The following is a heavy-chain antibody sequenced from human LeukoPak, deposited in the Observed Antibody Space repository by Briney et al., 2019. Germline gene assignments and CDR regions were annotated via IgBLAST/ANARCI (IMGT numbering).Heavy chain of an antibody. CDR2: ISNSGGRT. Sequence: PGGSLRLSCAASGFTFSSYAMSWVRQAPGKGLEWVSSISNSGGRTFYTDSVKGRFTISRDNSKITLYLQMNSLRAEDTAVYYCAKLPGYSGYDYYFDYWGQGTLVTVSS. J-gene: IGHJ4*02. CDR1: GFTFSSYA. D-gene: IGHD5-12*01. V-gene: IGHV3-23*01. CDR3: AKLPGYSGYDYYFDY.